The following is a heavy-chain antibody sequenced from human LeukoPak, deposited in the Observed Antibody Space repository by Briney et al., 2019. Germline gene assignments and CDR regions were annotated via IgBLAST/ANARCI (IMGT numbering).Heavy chain of an antibody. D-gene: IGHD3-3*01. J-gene: IGHJ3*02. V-gene: IGHV3-23*01. Sequence: GGSLRLSCAASEFTFSTYAMTWVRQAPGKGLEWVSGISGIGASTYYADSVKGRFTISRDNSKNTLYLQMNSLRPEDTAVYYCAKVIDWSGSFPDAFDIWGQGTTVTVSS. CDR3: AKVIDWSGSFPDAFDI. CDR1: EFTFSTYA. CDR2: ISGIGAST.